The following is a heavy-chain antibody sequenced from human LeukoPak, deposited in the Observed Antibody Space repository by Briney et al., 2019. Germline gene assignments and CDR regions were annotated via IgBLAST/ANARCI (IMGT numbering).Heavy chain of an antibody. V-gene: IGHV3-53*01. CDR2: IYSGGST. J-gene: IGHJ4*02. D-gene: IGHD6-13*01. CDR1: GFTFSNAW. CDR3: AREIAAAGTIDY. Sequence: PGGSLRLSCAASGFTFSNAWMNWVRQAPGKGLEWVSVIYSGGSTYYADSVKGRFTISRDNSKNTLYLQMNSLRAEDTAVYYCAREIAAAGTIDYWGQGTLVAVSS.